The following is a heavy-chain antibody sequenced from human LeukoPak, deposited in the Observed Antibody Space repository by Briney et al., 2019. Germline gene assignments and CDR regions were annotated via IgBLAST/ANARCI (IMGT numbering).Heavy chain of an antibody. V-gene: IGHV3-23*01. CDR2: ISGSGDST. CDR3: AKDRDIVVVPAATDYYFDY. Sequence: GGSLRLSCAVSGFTFSSYEMNWVRQAPGKGLEWVSAISGSGDSTYYADSVKGRFTISRDNSKNTLYLQMNSLRAEDTAIYYCAKDRDIVVVPAATDYYFDYWGQGTLVTVSS. J-gene: IGHJ4*02. CDR1: GFTFSSYE. D-gene: IGHD2-2*01.